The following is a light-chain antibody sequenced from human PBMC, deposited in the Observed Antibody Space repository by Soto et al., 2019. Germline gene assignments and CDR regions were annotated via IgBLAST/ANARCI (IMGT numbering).Light chain of an antibody. V-gene: IGKV1-5*03. J-gene: IGKJ3*01. Sequence: DIQVTQSPSTLSASVGDRVTITCRASQNINNWLAWYQQKPGKAPKLLIYKASTLNSGIPARFSGSGSGTDSTLTISSLQPDDFASYYCQVYNTYFGPGTTVDI. CDR2: KAS. CDR3: QVYNTY. CDR1: QNINNW.